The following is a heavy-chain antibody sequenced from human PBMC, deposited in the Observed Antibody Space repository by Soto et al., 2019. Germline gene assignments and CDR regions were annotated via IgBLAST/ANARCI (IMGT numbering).Heavy chain of an antibody. Sequence: QITLKESGPPLVKPTQTLTLTCTFSGFSLSTSGVGVGWIRQPPGKALEWLALIYWDDDKRYSPSLKSRLTITKDTSKNQVVLTMTNVDPVDTATYYCAHELRIAARINWFDPWGQGTLVTVSS. V-gene: IGHV2-5*02. D-gene: IGHD6-6*01. CDR2: IYWDDDK. J-gene: IGHJ5*02. CDR3: AHELRIAARINWFDP. CDR1: GFSLSTSGVG.